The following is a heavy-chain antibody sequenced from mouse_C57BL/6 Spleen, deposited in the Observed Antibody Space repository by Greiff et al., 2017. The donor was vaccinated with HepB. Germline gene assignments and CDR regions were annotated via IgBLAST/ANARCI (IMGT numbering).Heavy chain of an antibody. Sequence: VQLQQPGAELVMPGASVKLSCKASGYTFTSYWMHWVKQRPGQGLEWIGEIDPSDSYTNYNQKFKGKSTLTVDKSSSTAYMQLSSLTSEDSAVYYCAIYDYEDYWGQGTTLTVSS. CDR3: AIYDYEDY. CDR1: GYTFTSYW. V-gene: IGHV1-69*01. J-gene: IGHJ2*01. CDR2: IDPSDSYT. D-gene: IGHD2-4*01.